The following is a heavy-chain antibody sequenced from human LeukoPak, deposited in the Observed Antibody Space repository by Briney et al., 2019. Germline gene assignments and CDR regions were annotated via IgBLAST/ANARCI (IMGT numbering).Heavy chain of an antibody. J-gene: IGHJ6*04. CDR2: LYYIVIS. CDR3: ARASMDV. Sequence: SESLSLTCNVSGGSISSDSYYWGWVRQPPGRGLEYFGSLYYIVISHYTPSLKSRVSLSVEKIKNQFSLKLSSVTAADTAVYYCARASMDVWGKGTTVTVSS. V-gene: IGHV4-39*07. CDR1: GGSISSDSYY.